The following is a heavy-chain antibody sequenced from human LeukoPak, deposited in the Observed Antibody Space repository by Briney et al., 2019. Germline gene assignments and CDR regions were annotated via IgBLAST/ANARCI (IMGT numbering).Heavy chain of an antibody. CDR2: ISGSGGGT. J-gene: IGHJ6*02. D-gene: IGHD3-9*01. Sequence: GGSLRLSCAASGFTFSSYAMSWVRQAPGKGLGWVPAISGSGGGTYYADSVEGRFTISRDNSKNTLYLQMNSLRAEDTAVYYCAKGGRLRYFDDRVGYYGMDVWGQGTTVTVSS. V-gene: IGHV3-23*01. CDR3: AKGGRLRYFDDRVGYYGMDV. CDR1: GFTFSSYA.